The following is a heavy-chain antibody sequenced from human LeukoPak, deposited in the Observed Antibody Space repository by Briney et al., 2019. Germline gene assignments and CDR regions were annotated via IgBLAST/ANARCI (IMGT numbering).Heavy chain of an antibody. CDR3: AKNGQSGFSFDP. J-gene: IGHJ5*02. Sequence: SETLSLTCAVYGGSLNGHYWSWIRQPPGKGLEWIGEGSESGGTKFNPSLKSRVTISADTSKNQFSLKLNSVTAVDTAVYYCAKNGQSGFSFDPWGQGTLVTVSS. CDR1: GGSLNGHY. CDR2: GSESGGT. D-gene: IGHD3-3*01. V-gene: IGHV4-34*01.